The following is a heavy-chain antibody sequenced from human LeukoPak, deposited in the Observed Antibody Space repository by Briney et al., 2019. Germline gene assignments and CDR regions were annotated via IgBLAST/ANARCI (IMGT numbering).Heavy chain of an antibody. CDR2: ISAYNGNT. D-gene: IGHD3-22*01. V-gene: IGHV1-18*01. Sequence: ASVKVSCKASGYTFTSYGISWVRQAPGQGLEWMGWISAYNGNTNYAQKLQGRVTMTTDTSTSTAYMELRSLRSDDTAVYYCASQDYYDSSGYYQPFDYWGQGTLVTVSS. CDR3: ASQDYYDSSGYYQPFDY. J-gene: IGHJ4*02. CDR1: GYTFTSYG.